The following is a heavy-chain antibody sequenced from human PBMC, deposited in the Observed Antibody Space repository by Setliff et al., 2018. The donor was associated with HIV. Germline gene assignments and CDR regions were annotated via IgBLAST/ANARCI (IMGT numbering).Heavy chain of an antibody. CDR1: GFSFDDFA. V-gene: IGHV3-20*04. J-gene: IGHJ4*02. CDR3: ARPSRSSYYFDY. Sequence: GGSLRLSCAASGFSFDDFAMHWVRQAPGKGLEWVGRIKSKEDGGTIEYAAPVKGRFTIYRDNAKNSLYLQMNSLRAEDTAVYYCARPSRSSYYFDYWGQGTLVTVSS. D-gene: IGHD6-13*01. CDR2: IKSKEDGGTI.